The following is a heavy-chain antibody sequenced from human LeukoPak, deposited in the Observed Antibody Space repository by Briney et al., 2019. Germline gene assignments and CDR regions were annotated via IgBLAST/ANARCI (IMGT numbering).Heavy chain of an antibody. D-gene: IGHD2-8*01. V-gene: IGHV1-8*01. CDR2: LNPNSGNT. CDR3: ARDVNGRGDDSFGI. CDR1: GYTFTSYD. Sequence: GASVKVSCKASGYTFTSYDINWVRQASGQGLEWMGWLNPNSGNTGYAQKFQGRVTMTRNTSISTAYMELSSLRFEDTAVYYCARDVNGRGDDSFGIWGQGTVVTVSS. J-gene: IGHJ3*02.